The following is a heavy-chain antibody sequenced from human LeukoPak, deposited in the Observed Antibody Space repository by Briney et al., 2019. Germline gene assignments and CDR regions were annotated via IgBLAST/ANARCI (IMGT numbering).Heavy chain of an antibody. CDR1: GFTFRAYW. V-gene: IGHV3-74*01. J-gene: IGHJ4*02. CDR3: TGDRYGAFDY. CDR2: INTDGSST. Sequence: GGSLRLSCAASGFTFRAYWMHWVRHAPGKGLVWVSHINTDGSSTTYADSVKGRFTISRDNAKNTLYLQMNSLRAEDTAVYFCTGDRYGAFDYWGQGSLVTVSS. D-gene: IGHD4-17*01.